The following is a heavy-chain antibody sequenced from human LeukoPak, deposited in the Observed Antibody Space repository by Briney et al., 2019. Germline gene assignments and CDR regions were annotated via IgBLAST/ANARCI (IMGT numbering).Heavy chain of an antibody. Sequence: AGGSLRLSCAASGFTFSSYGMYWVRQAPGKGLEWVAFIRFDGSNKNYADSVQGRVTISRDNSKNTLYLQMNSLRAEDTAVYYCAKDHGVRGKNTIDYWGQGTLVTVSS. D-gene: IGHD3-10*01. J-gene: IGHJ4*02. CDR2: IRFDGSNK. CDR1: GFTFSSYG. V-gene: IGHV3-30*02. CDR3: AKDHGVRGKNTIDY.